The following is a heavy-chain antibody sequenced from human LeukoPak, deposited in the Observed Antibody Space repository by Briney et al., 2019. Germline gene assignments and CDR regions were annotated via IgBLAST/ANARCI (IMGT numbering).Heavy chain of an antibody. CDR3: ARVPNYGSGSGFDP. J-gene: IGHJ5*02. Sequence: GGSLRLSCAASGFTFSNYGMHWVRQAPGKGLEWVAVISYDGSIKYYADSVKGRFTISRDNSKNTLYLQMNSLRAEDTAVYYCARVPNYGSGSGFDPWGQGTLVTVSS. CDR1: GFTFSNYG. V-gene: IGHV3-30*03. D-gene: IGHD3-10*01. CDR2: ISYDGSIK.